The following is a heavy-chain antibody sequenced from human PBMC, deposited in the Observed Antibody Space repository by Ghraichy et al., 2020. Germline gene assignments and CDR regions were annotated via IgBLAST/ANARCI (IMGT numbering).Heavy chain of an antibody. Sequence: GGSLRLSCAASGFTFSSYSMNCVRQAPGKGLEWVSYISSSSSTIYYADSVKGRFTISRDNAKNSLYLQMNSLRDEDTAVYYCARVSQLLSPYYGMDVWGQGTTVTVSS. D-gene: IGHD2-2*01. V-gene: IGHV3-48*02. CDR2: ISSSSSTI. J-gene: IGHJ6*02. CDR1: GFTFSSYS. CDR3: ARVSQLLSPYYGMDV.